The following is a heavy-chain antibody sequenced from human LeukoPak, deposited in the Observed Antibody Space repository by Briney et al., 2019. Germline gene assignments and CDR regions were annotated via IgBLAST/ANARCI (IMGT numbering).Heavy chain of an antibody. D-gene: IGHD5-12*01. CDR2: IYTSGST. V-gene: IGHV4-4*08. CDR3: ARATSSYFYYMDV. J-gene: IGHJ6*03. CDR1: GGSISSDY. Sequence: SETLSLTCTVSGGSISSDYWSWIRQPPGKGLEWIGRIYTSGSTYYNPSLKSRVTISADTSKNQFSLNVSSVTAADTAVYYCARATSSYFYYMDVWGKGTTVTISS.